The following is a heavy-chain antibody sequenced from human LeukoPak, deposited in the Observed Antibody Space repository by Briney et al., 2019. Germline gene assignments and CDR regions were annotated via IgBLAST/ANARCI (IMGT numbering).Heavy chain of an antibody. D-gene: IGHD3-9*01. CDR3: AKDSARSRTTIFSGYLYFDL. J-gene: IGHJ2*01. Sequence: GGSLRLSCAASGFTFSSYSMNWVRQAPGKGLEWVSYITRSSSSIYYADSVKGRFTISRDNAKNSLYLQMNSLRAEDTAVYYCAKDSARSRTTIFSGYLYFDLWGRGTLVTVSS. V-gene: IGHV3-48*01. CDR2: ITRSSSSI. CDR1: GFTFSSYS.